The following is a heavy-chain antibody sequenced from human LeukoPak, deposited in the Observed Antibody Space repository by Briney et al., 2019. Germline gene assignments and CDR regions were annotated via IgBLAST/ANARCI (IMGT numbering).Heavy chain of an antibody. Sequence: GGSLRLSCAASGFTFSSYEMNWVRQAPGKGLEWVSYISGSGSTIYYADSVKGRFTISRDNAKNSLYLQMNSLRAEDTAVYYCARDPRYDGGYWGQGTLVTVSS. CDR3: ARDPRYDGGY. D-gene: IGHD4-23*01. CDR2: ISGSGSTI. CDR1: GFTFSSYE. V-gene: IGHV3-48*03. J-gene: IGHJ4*02.